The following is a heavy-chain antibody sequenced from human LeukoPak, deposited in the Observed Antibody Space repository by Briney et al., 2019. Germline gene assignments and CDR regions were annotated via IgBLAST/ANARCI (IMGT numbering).Heavy chain of an antibody. Sequence: SETLSLTCTVSGGSISSGDYYWRWIRQPPGTGLEWIGYIYYSGSTYYNPSLKSRVTISVDTSKNQFSLKLSSVTAADTAVYYCARASHRGYDFWSGYWTNWFDPWGQGTLVTVSS. CDR3: ARASHRGYDFWSGYWTNWFDP. CDR2: IYYSGST. J-gene: IGHJ5*02. CDR1: GGSISSGDYY. D-gene: IGHD3-3*01. V-gene: IGHV4-30-4*08.